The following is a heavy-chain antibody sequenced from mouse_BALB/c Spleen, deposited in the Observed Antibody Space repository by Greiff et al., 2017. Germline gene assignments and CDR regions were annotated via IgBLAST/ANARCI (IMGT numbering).Heavy chain of an antibody. CDR1: GYTFTSYW. J-gene: IGHJ3*01. CDR3: ARPRGNVFAY. V-gene: IGHV1-7*01. Sequence: QVQLQQSGADLAKPGASVKMSCKASGYTFTSYWMHWVKQRPGQGLEWIGYINPSTGYTEYNQKFKDKATLTADKSSSTAYMQLSSLTSEDSAVYYCARPRGNVFAYWGQGTLVTVSA. D-gene: IGHD2-1*01. CDR2: INPSTGYT.